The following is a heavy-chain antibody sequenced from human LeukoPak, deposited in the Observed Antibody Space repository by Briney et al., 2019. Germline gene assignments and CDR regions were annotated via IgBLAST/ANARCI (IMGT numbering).Heavy chain of an antibody. J-gene: IGHJ4*02. CDR3: AREGHSYGPFDY. D-gene: IGHD5-18*01. CDR2: IYSGGGI. V-gene: IGHV3-66*02. CDR1: GFTVSDNY. Sequence: GGSLRRSCAASGFTVSDNYMNWVRQAPGKGLEWVSVIYSGGGIYYADSVKGRFTISRDNSKNTVYLQMNSLRPEDTAVYYCAREGHSYGPFDYWGQGALVTVSS.